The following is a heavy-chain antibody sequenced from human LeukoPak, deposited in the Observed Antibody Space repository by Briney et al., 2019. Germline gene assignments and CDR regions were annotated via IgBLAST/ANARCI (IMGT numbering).Heavy chain of an antibody. V-gene: IGHV4-39*07. J-gene: IGHJ4*02. CDR2: IHYSGST. Sequence: SETLSLTCTVSGGSISSSSYYWAWIRQPPGKGLEWIGSIHYSGSTYYNPSLKSRVTISVDTSKNQFSLKLSSVTAADTAVYYCARGRRNQPLLYVYWGQGTLVTVSS. CDR3: ARGRRNQPLLYVY. D-gene: IGHD1-14*01. CDR1: GGSISSSSYY.